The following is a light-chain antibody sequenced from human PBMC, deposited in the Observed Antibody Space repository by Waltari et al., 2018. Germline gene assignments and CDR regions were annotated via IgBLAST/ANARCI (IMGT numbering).Light chain of an antibody. CDR1: ETILFNSNNKNY. CDR2: WAS. Sequence: DIVMTQSPDSLAVPLGERATINCKSSETILFNSNNKNYLAWYQPKAGQPPKLLVYWASTRESGVPDRFSGSGSGTDFTLTISSLQAEAVAVYYCQQYYTVSRTFGQGTRVEIK. J-gene: IGKJ1*01. CDR3: QQYYTVSRT. V-gene: IGKV4-1*01.